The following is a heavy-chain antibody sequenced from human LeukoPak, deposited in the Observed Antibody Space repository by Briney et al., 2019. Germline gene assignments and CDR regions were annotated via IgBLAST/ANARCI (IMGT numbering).Heavy chain of an antibody. D-gene: IGHD2-15*01. J-gene: IGHJ4*02. CDR1: GFTFSHFW. CDR2: IKKTGSET. V-gene: IGHV3-7*01. CDR3: AREDGYCSGGNCYSYFDS. Sequence: GGSLRLSCATSGFTFSHFWMSWVRQAPGKGLEWVAYIKKTGSETYYVDSVKGRFTITRDNTRNSLFLQMYSLRAEDTAVYFCAREDGYCSGGNCYSYFDSWGQGTLVTVSS.